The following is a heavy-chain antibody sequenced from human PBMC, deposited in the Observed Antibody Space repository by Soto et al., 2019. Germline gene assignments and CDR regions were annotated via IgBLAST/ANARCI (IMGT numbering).Heavy chain of an antibody. D-gene: IGHD2-21*02. V-gene: IGHV3-74*01. J-gene: IGHJ5*02. CDR1: GFTFSPYW. CDR3: ARGSKTAFDP. Sequence: EVQLVESGGGLVQPGGSLRLSCAASGFTFSPYWMHWVRQTPGKGLVWVSRINAEGNTIYADSVKGRFTISRDNAKNRLYLQMTSLRAEDTGVYFCARGSKTAFDPWGQGTLVTVSS. CDR2: INAEGNT.